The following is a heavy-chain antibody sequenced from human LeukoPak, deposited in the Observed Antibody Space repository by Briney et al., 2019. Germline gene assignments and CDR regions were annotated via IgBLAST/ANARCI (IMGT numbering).Heavy chain of an antibody. Sequence: SETLSLTCTVSGGSISSSNYYWGWIRQPPGKGLEWIGNIYHTGSTYYIPSLKSRVTISSDTSKNQFSLKLSSVTAADTAMYYCARDAYYYGSGSYVAFDYWGQGTLVTVSS. CDR1: GGSISSSNYY. CDR3: ARDAYYYGSGSYVAFDY. V-gene: IGHV4-39*02. J-gene: IGHJ4*02. CDR2: IYHTGST. D-gene: IGHD3-10*01.